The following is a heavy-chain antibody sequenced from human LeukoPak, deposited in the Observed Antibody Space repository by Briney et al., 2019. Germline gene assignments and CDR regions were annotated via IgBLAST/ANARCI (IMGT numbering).Heavy chain of an antibody. V-gene: IGHV4-39*07. Sequence: SETLSLTCTVSGGSISSSSYYWGWIRQPPGKGLEWIGSIYYSGSTYYNPSLKSRVTISVDTSKNQFSLKLTSVTAADTAVYYCARDRGSRDAFDVWGQGTMVTVSS. J-gene: IGHJ3*01. D-gene: IGHD3-10*01. CDR1: GGSISSSSYY. CDR3: ARDRGSRDAFDV. CDR2: IYYSGST.